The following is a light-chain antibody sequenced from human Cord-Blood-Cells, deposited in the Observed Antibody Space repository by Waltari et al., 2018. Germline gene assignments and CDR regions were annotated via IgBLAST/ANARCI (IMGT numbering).Light chain of an antibody. J-gene: IGLJ2*01. V-gene: IGLV3-10*01. Sequence: SYELTQPPSVSVSPGHTARITCSGDALPKNSVYRYQQKSGQAPVLVIYEDSKRPSGIPERFSGSSSGTMATLTISGAQVEDEADYYCYSTDSSGNHRVFGGGTKLTVL. CDR2: EDS. CDR3: YSTDSSGNHRV. CDR1: ALPKNS.